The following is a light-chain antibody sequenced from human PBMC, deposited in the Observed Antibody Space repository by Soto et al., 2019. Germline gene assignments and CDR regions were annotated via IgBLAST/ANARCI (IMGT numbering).Light chain of an antibody. V-gene: IGKV3-20*01. Sequence: EIVLTQSPGILSLSLGERATLSCRASQSVSSNFLAWYQQKPGQAPRLLIYAASISATGIPDRFSGSGSGTDFTLTISRLEPEDFAVYYCQQYGSSPLFTFGPGTKVDIK. J-gene: IGKJ3*01. CDR1: QSVSSNF. CDR2: AAS. CDR3: QQYGSSPLFT.